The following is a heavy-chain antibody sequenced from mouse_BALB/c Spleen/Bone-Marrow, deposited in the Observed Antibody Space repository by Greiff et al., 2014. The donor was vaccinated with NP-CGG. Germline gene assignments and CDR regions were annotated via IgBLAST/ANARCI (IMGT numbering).Heavy chain of an antibody. CDR1: GYTFTSCY. CDR3: ARPDGNYESYFDY. V-gene: IGHV1S56*01. D-gene: IGHD2-1*01. Sequence: VKLMDSGPELVKPGASVKMSCKASGYTFTSCYIHWVKQSPGQGLEWIGWIYPGDGSTEYNEKFKGKTTLTADKSSSTAYMLLSSLTSEDSAIYFCARPDGNYESYFDYWGQGTTLTVSS. J-gene: IGHJ2*01. CDR2: IYPGDGST.